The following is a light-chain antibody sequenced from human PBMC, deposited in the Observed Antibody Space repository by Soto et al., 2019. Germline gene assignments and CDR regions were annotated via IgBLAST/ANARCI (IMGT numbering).Light chain of an antibody. CDR2: AAS. Sequence: DIQLTQSPSFLSASVGDSVTITCRASQGISSYLAWYQQKPGKAPKVLLYAASSLQSGVPSRFSGSGSGPEFTLTISSLQPEDFATYYCQQLNTYPMTFGGGTKVDIK. V-gene: IGKV1-9*01. CDR1: QGISSY. CDR3: QQLNTYPMT. J-gene: IGKJ4*01.